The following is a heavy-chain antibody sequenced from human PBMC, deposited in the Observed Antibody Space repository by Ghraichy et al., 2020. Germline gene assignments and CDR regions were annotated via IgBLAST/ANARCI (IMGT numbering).Heavy chain of an antibody. J-gene: IGHJ4*02. CDR2: VSGSGDST. CDR3: AKRTTGTARRFDY. D-gene: IGHD1-1*01. V-gene: IGHV3-23*01. CDR1: GFTFSNYA. Sequence: LSLTCAASGFTFSNYAMSWVRQAPRKGLEWVSAVSGSGDSTYYADSVKGRFTISRDNSKNTLYLQMNSLRAEDTAVYYCAKRTTGTARRFDYWGQGTLVTVSS.